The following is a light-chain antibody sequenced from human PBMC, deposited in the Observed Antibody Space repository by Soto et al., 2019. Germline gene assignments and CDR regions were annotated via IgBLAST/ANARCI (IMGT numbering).Light chain of an antibody. Sequence: DIQMTQSPSTLSASVGDRVTITCRASQSISSWLAWYQQKPGKAPKLLIYKASSLESGVPSRFSGSGSGTELTLTISSLQPDDFATHYCQQYNSYPSFGGGTQVEIK. CDR3: QQYNSYPS. CDR1: QSISSW. CDR2: KAS. J-gene: IGKJ4*01. V-gene: IGKV1-5*03.